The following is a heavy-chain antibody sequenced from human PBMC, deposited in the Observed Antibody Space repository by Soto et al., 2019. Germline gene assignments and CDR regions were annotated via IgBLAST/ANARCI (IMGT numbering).Heavy chain of an antibody. Sequence: GGSLRLSCAASGFTFSNYSMSWVRQAPGKGLEWVSGMNSGGRSYYADSVKGRFTISRDTSKNMLYLQMNSLRADDTAVFYCAKALQYSSSRDYFYYGMDVWGQGTTVTV. CDR2: MNSGGRS. J-gene: IGHJ6*02. CDR3: AKALQYSSSRDYFYYGMDV. D-gene: IGHD6-6*01. V-gene: IGHV3-23*01. CDR1: GFTFSNYS.